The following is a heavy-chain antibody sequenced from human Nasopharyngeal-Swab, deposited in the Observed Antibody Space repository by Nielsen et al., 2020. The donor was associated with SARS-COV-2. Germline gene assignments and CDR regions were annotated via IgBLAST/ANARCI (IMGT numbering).Heavy chain of an antibody. CDR1: GFTISTNG. Sequence: GGSLRLSCAASGFTISTNGMHWVRQAPGKGLEWLAYISSSSSKSYYADSVKGRFTISRDNPKNSLFLQMNSLRDEDTAVYYCAKHKVSCGGDCYTIPDYWGQGALVTVSS. J-gene: IGHJ4*02. CDR2: ISSSSSKS. D-gene: IGHD2-21*01. CDR3: AKHKVSCGGDCYTIPDY. V-gene: IGHV3-48*02.